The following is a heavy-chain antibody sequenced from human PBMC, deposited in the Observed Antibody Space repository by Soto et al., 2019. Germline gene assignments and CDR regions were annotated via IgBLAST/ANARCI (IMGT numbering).Heavy chain of an antibody. Sequence: HPGGSLRLSCAASGFTFSSYGMHWVRQAPGKGLEWVAVISYDGSNKYYADSVKGRFTISRDNSKNTLYLQMNSLRAEDTAVYYCAKDGGYYYDHYYYGMDVWGQGTTVTVSS. CDR2: ISYDGSNK. D-gene: IGHD3-22*01. V-gene: IGHV3-30*18. CDR1: GFTFSSYG. CDR3: AKDGGYYYDHYYYGMDV. J-gene: IGHJ6*02.